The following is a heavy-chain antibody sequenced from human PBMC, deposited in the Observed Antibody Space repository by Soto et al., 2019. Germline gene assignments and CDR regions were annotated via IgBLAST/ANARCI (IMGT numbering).Heavy chain of an antibody. CDR2: ISYDGSNK. CDR1: GFTFSSYA. Sequence: GGSLRLSCAASGFTFSSYAMHWVRQAPGKGLEWVAVISYDGSNKYYADSVKGRFTISRDNSKNTLYLQMNSLRAEDTAVYYCARGRYCSGGRCYFDYWGQGTLVTVSS. D-gene: IGHD2-15*01. J-gene: IGHJ4*02. CDR3: ARGRYCSGGRCYFDY. V-gene: IGHV3-30-3*01.